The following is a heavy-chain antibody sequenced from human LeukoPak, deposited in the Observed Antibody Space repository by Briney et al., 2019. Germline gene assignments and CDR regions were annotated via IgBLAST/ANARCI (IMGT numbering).Heavy chain of an antibody. V-gene: IGHV3-30*04. CDR2: ISYDGSNK. CDR3: ARDRRYGSGSYYKGDYYYYGMDV. Sequence: GGSLRLSCAASGFTFSSYAMHWVRQAPGKGLEWVAVISYDGSNKYYADSVKGRFTISRDNSKNTLYLQMNSLRAEDTAVYYCARDRRYGSGSYYKGDYYYYGMDVWGQGTTVTVSS. CDR1: GFTFSSYA. D-gene: IGHD3-10*01. J-gene: IGHJ6*02.